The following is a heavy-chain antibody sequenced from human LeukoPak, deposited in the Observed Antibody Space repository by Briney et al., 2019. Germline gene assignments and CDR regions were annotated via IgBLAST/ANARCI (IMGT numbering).Heavy chain of an antibody. V-gene: IGHV1-2*06. D-gene: IGHD6-6*01. CDR1: GYTFNGYY. J-gene: IGHJ6*02. Sequence: ASVKVSCKASGYTFNGYYMHWVRQAPGQGLEWMGRINPNSGGTNYAQKFQGRVTMTRDTSISTAYMELSRLRSDDTAVYYCAREYSSSRYYYYYYGMDVWAKGPRPPSP. CDR2: INPNSGGT. CDR3: AREYSSSRYYYYYYGMDV.